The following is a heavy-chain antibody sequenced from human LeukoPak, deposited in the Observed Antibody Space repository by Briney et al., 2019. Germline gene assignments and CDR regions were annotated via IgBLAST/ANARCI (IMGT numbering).Heavy chain of an antibody. D-gene: IGHD3-22*01. CDR3: AASPDYHDSSGYSYYFDY. CDR2: IVVGSGNT. CDR1: GFTFTISA. J-gene: IGHJ4*02. Sequence: SVTVSCKDSGFTFTISAVQWVRQARGQRLEWIGWIVVGSGNTNYAQKFQEKVTITRDMSTSTAYMGLSSLRSEDTAVYYCAASPDYHDSSGYSYYFDYWGQGTLVTVSS. V-gene: IGHV1-58*01.